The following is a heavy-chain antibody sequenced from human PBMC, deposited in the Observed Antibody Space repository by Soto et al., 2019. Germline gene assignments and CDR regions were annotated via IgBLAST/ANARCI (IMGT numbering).Heavy chain of an antibody. V-gene: IGHV3-33*01. CDR2: IWYDGSNK. CDR1: GFTFSSYG. Sequence: QVQLVESGGGVVQPGRSLRLSCAASGFTFSSYGMHWVRQAPGKGLEWVAVIWYDGSNKYYADSVKGRFTISRDNSKNTLYLQMNSLRAEETAVYYCARDLVAAAGSLQYYYYGMDVWGQGTTVTVSS. J-gene: IGHJ6*02. CDR3: ARDLVAAAGSLQYYYYGMDV. D-gene: IGHD6-13*01.